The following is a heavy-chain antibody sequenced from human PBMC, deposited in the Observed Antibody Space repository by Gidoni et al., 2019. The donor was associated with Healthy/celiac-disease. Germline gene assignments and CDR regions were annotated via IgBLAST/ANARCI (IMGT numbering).Heavy chain of an antibody. V-gene: IGHV4-31*03. CDR2: IYYSGST. Sequence: QVQLQESGPGLLEPSQTLSLTCPVSDGSISSGGYYWSWIRQHPGKGLEWIGYIYYSGSTYYNPSLKSRVTISVDTSKNQFSLKLSSVTAADTAVYYCARGLPAIFGGDPLNWFDPWGQGTLVPVSS. D-gene: IGHD3-3*01. CDR3: ARGLPAIFGGDPLNWFDP. J-gene: IGHJ5*02. CDR1: DGSISSGGYY.